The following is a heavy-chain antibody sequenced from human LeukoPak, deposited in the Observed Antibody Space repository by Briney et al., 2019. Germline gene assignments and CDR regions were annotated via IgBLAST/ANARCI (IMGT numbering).Heavy chain of an antibody. J-gene: IGHJ6*04. CDR3: ARDQSTRQYSPMDV. V-gene: IGHV4-4*07. Sequence: PSETLSLTCTVSGDSISSYYWSWIRQPAGKGLEWIGRIYTSGSTNYNPSLKSRVTMSVDTSKNQFSLKLSSVTAADTAVYYCARDQSTRQYSPMDVWGKGTTVTVSS. D-gene: IGHD6-6*01. CDR2: IYTSGST. CDR1: GDSISSYY.